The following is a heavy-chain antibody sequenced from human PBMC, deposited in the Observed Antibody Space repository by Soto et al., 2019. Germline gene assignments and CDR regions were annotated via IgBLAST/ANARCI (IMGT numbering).Heavy chain of an antibody. V-gene: IGHV4-39*01. J-gene: IGHJ5*02. CDR1: GGSISSSSYY. D-gene: IGHD3-3*01. Sequence: QLQLQESGPGLVKPSETLSLTCTVSGGSISSSSYYWGWIRQPPGKGPAWIGSIYYSGSTYYNPSLKSRVTISVDTSKNQFSLKLSSVTAADTAVYYCARQGSGLNWFDPWGQGTLVTVSS. CDR3: ARQGSGLNWFDP. CDR2: IYYSGST.